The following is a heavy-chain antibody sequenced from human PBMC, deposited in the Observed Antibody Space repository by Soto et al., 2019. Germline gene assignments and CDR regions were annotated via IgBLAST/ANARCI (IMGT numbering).Heavy chain of an antibody. Sequence: QVQLVESGGGVVQPGRSLRLSCAASGFTFSSYGMHWVRQAPGKGLEWVAVISYDGSNKYYADSVKGRFTISRDNSKNTLYLQMNSLRAEDTAVYYCAKEDLWPLDYWGQGTLVTVSS. D-gene: IGHD3-10*01. CDR3: AKEDLWPLDY. V-gene: IGHV3-30*18. CDR1: GFTFSSYG. CDR2: ISYDGSNK. J-gene: IGHJ4*02.